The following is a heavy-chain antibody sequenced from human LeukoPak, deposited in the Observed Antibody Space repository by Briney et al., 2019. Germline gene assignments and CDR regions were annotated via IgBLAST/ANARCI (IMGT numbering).Heavy chain of an antibody. D-gene: IGHD6-19*01. V-gene: IGHV3-30*02. CDR1: GFIFSNYG. CDR2: IRFDGSDK. CDR3: AKSIAVAGLAGGRTFDY. J-gene: IGHJ4*02. Sequence: PGGSLRLSCAASGFIFSNYGMHWVRQAPGKGLEWVAFIRFDGSDKYYADSVKGRFTISRDNSKNTLYLQMNSLRTEDTAVYYCAKSIAVAGLAGGRTFDYWGQGTLVTVSS.